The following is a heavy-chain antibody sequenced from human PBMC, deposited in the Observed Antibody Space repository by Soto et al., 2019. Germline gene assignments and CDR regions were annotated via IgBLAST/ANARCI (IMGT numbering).Heavy chain of an antibody. CDR3: ARAAHYSSPFRWFDP. D-gene: IGHD6-13*01. CDR2: IYYSGST. Sequence: QVQLQESGPGLVKPSQTLSLTCTVSGGSISSGGYYWSWIRQQPGKRLEWIGYIYYSGSTYYNPSLKSRVTISVDTSKNKFSLQLSSVTAADTAVYYCARAAHYSSPFRWFDPWGQGTLVTVSS. CDR1: GGSISSGGYY. J-gene: IGHJ5*02. V-gene: IGHV4-31*03.